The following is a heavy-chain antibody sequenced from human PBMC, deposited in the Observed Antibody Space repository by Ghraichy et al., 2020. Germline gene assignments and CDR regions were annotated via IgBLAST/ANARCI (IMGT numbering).Heavy chain of an antibody. CDR1: GGSISSSSYY. V-gene: IGHV4-39*01. CDR3: ARHDQENWNFTN. J-gene: IGHJ4*02. Sequence: SQTLSLTCTVSGGSISSSSYYWGWIRQPPGKGLEWIGSIYYSGSTYYNPSLKSRVTISVDTSKNQFSLKLSSVTAADTAVYYCARHDQENWNFTNWGQGTLVTVSS. CDR2: IYYSGST. D-gene: IGHD1-7*01.